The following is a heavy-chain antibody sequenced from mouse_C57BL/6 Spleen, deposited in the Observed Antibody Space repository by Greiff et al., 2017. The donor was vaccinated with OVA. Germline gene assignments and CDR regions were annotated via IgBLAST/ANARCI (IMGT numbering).Heavy chain of an antibody. V-gene: IGHV1-53*01. CDR2: INPSNGGT. D-gene: IGHD1-1*01. CDR3: ARKDYYGSTWFAY. J-gene: IGHJ3*01. CDR1: GYTFTSYW. Sequence: VQLQQPGTELVKPGASVKLSCKASGYTFTSYWMHWVKQRPGQGLEWIGNINPSNGGTNYNEKFKSKATLTVDKSSSTAYMQLSSLTSEDSAVYYCARKDYYGSTWFAYWGQGTLVTVSA.